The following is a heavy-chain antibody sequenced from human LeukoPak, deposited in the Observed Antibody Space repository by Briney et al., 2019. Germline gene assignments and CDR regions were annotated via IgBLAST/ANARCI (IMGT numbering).Heavy chain of an antibody. CDR3: AKDDCTTSCYSEPTFFDS. CDR2: ISGSGGST. Sequence: GGSLRLSCAASGFTFGSYAMNWVRQAPGKGLEWVSVISGSGGSTYYADSVKGRFTISRDNSKNTMYLQMNSLRAEDTAIYYCAKDDCTTSCYSEPTFFDSWGQGTLVTVSS. J-gene: IGHJ4*02. V-gene: IGHV3-23*01. CDR1: GFTFGSYA. D-gene: IGHD2-2*01.